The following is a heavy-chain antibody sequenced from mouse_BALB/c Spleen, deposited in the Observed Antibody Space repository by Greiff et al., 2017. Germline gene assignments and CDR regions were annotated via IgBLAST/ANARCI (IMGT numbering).Heavy chain of an antibody. V-gene: IGHV14-3*02. CDR3: ARGLYRSYYAMDY. Sequence: EVMLVESGAELVKPGASVKLSCTASGFNIKDTYMHWVKQRPEQGLEWIGRIDPANGNTKYDPKFQGKATIIADTSSNTAYLQLSSLTSEDTAVYYCARGLYRSYYAMDYWGQGTSVTVSS. D-gene: IGHD2-14*01. CDR1: GFNIKDTY. J-gene: IGHJ4*01. CDR2: IDPANGNT.